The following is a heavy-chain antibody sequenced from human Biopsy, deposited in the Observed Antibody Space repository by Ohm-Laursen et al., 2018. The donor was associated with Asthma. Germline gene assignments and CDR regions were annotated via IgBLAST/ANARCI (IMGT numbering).Heavy chain of an antibody. CDR2: IIPIFGTA. J-gene: IGHJ6*02. D-gene: IGHD3-10*01. V-gene: IGHV1-69*13. Sequence: SVKVSCNASGGTFGNYAISWVRQAPGLGLEWMGGIIPIFGTANYAQKFQGRVTITADESTSTAYMELSSLRSEDTAVYYCAESDYYGSGYYYGMDVWGQGTTVTVSS. CDR1: GGTFGNYA. CDR3: AESDYYGSGYYYGMDV.